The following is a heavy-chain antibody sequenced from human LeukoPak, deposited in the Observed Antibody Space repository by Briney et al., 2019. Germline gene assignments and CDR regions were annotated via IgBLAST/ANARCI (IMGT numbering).Heavy chain of an antibody. J-gene: IGHJ2*01. D-gene: IGHD6-19*01. CDR1: GFTFSSYA. CDR3: AREVGGATFDL. CDR2: ISYDGSNK. Sequence: PGRSLRLSCAASGFTFSSYAMHWVRQAPGKGLEWVAVISYDGSNKYYADFVKGRFTISRDNSKNTLYLQINSLRAEDTAVYYCAREVGGATFDLWGRGTLVTVSS. V-gene: IGHV3-30*04.